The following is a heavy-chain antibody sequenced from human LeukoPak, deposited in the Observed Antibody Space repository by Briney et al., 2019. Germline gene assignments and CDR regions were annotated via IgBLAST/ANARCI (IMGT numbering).Heavy chain of an antibody. J-gene: IGHJ4*02. CDR1: GFIFASYA. D-gene: IGHD3-10*01. V-gene: IGHV3-30-3*01. CDR2: ISYDGDNK. CDR3: ARTNYYGSGGGDW. Sequence: PGTSLRLSCATSGFIFASYAIQWVRQAPDKGLEWVAVISYDGDNKYYADSVKGRFTISRDNSKNTVYLQMDSLRAEDTAVYYCARTNYYGSGGGDWWGQGTLVTVSS.